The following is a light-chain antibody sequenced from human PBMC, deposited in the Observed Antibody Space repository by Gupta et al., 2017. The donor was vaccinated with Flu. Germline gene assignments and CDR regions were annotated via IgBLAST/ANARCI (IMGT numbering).Light chain of an antibody. CDR2: DAS. Sequence: PSSLSASVGDRVTITCRTSQAIMNYLAWFQQKPGKVPKLLIYDASTLQSGVPSRFSGSGSGTDFTLTISSLQSDDVATYYCQKYNAAPFTFGHGTKVDLK. CDR3: QKYNAAPFT. V-gene: IGKV1-27*01. CDR1: QAIMNY. J-gene: IGKJ3*01.